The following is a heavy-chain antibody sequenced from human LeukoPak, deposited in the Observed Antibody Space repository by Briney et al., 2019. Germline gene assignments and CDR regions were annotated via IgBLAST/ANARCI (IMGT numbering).Heavy chain of an antibody. Sequence: PSETLSLTCAVYGGSFSGYYWSWIRQPPGKGLEWIGEINHSGSTNYNPSLKSRVTMSVDTSKNQFSLKLSSVTAADTAVYYCANTITMVRGAVRYTALDIWGQGTMVTVSS. CDR3: ANTITMVRGAVRYTALDI. J-gene: IGHJ3*02. V-gene: IGHV4-34*01. D-gene: IGHD3-10*01. CDR1: GGSFSGYY. CDR2: INHSGST.